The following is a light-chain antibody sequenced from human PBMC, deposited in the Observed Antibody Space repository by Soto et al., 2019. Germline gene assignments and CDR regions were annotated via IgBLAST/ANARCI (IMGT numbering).Light chain of an antibody. CDR1: QSISSY. CDR3: QQGYSTPIT. V-gene: IGKV1-39*01. CDR2: AAS. Sequence: IRMTQSPSSFSASTGDRVTITCRASQSISSYLNWYQQKPGKAPKLLIYAASNLQSGVPSRFSGSGSGTDFALTISSLQPEDFATYYCQQGYSTPITFGQGTRLENK. J-gene: IGKJ5*01.